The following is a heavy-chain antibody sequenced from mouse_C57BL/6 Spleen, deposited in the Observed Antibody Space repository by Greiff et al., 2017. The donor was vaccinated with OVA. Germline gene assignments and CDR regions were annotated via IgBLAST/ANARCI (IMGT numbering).Heavy chain of an antibody. J-gene: IGHJ4*01. CDR2: ISYDGSN. CDR3: ARGAVVAPYYYAMDY. CDR1: GYSITSGYY. D-gene: IGHD1-1*01. Sequence: VQLKESGPGLVKPSQSLSLTCSVTGYSITSGYYWNWIRQFPGNKLEWMGYISYDGSNNYNPSLKNRISITRDTSKNQFFLKLNSVTTEDTATYYCARGAVVAPYYYAMDYWGQGTSVTVSS. V-gene: IGHV3-6*01.